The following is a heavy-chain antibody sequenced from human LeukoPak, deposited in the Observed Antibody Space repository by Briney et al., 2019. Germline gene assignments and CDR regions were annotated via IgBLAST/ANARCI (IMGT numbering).Heavy chain of an antibody. CDR2: IYYSGST. V-gene: IGHV4-59*01. CDR3: ARGRGYSGYGP. Sequence: PSETLSLTCTVSGGSISSYYWTWIRQPPGKRLEWTGYIYYSGSTNYNPSLKSRITISVDTSKSQFSLKLSSVTAADTAVYYCARGRGYSGYGPWGQGTMVTVSS. D-gene: IGHD5-12*01. J-gene: IGHJ3*01. CDR1: GGSISSYY.